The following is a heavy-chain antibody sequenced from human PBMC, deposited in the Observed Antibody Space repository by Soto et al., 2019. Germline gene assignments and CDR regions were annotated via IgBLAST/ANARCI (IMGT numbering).Heavy chain of an antibody. D-gene: IGHD3-22*01. CDR2: INPNSGGT. Sequence: ASVKVSCKASGYTFTGYYMHWVRQAPGQGLEWMGWINPNSGGTNYAQKFQGWVTMTRDTSISTAYMELSRLRSDDTAVYYCARGCYYDSSGYCPFDYWGQGTLVTVSS. V-gene: IGHV1-2*04. J-gene: IGHJ4*02. CDR3: ARGCYYDSSGYCPFDY. CDR1: GYTFTGYY.